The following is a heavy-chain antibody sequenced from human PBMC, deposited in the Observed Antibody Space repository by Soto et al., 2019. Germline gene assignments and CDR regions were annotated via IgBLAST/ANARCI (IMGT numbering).Heavy chain of an antibody. CDR2: IIAIFGAA. D-gene: IGHD6-19*01. V-gene: IGHV1-69*01. J-gene: IGHJ4*02. CDR1: GDTFSNFA. Sequence: QVQLVQSGAEVQKPGSSVKVSCKASGDTFSNFAVRWVRQAPGQGLEWMGGIIAIFGAAHYPQQFQGRVTITTEESTATAYAELSSLRPEDTAVYYGARGGYSSGWVHGGQGTLITVSS. CDR3: ARGGYSSGWVH.